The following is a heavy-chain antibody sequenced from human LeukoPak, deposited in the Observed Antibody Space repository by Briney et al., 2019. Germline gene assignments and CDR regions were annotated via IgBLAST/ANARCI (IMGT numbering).Heavy chain of an antibody. CDR3: ARTIQPNLLTPFDY. Sequence: ASVKVSCKASGYTFTGYYMHWVRQAPGQGLEWMGWINPNSGGTNYAQKFQGWVTMTRDTSISTAYMELSRLRSDVTAVYYCARTIQPNLLTPFDYWGQGTLVTVSS. J-gene: IGHJ4*02. D-gene: IGHD5-18*01. CDR1: GYTFTGYY. CDR2: INPNSGGT. V-gene: IGHV1-2*04.